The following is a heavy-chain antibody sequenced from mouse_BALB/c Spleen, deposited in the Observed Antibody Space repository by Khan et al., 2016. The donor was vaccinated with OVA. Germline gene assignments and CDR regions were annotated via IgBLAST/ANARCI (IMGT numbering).Heavy chain of an antibody. J-gene: IGHJ3*01. V-gene: IGHV5-6*01. CDR1: GFTFSTYG. Sequence: VQLKESGGDLVEPGGSLKLSCAGSGFTFSTYGMSWVRQTPDKRLEWVATISTGGHYTYYPDSVRGRFTISRDNAKNTLYLQRTSLKSEDTAIFYCARLAYYYDSEGFAYWGQGTLVTVSA. CDR3: ARLAYYYDSEGFAY. CDR2: ISTGGHYT. D-gene: IGHD1-1*01.